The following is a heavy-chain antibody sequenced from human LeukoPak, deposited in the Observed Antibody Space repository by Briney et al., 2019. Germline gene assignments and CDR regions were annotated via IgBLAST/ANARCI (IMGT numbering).Heavy chain of an antibody. J-gene: IGHJ6*03. CDR1: GYTFTSYY. V-gene: IGHV1-46*01. CDR3: ARGGGYDRYYYYYYYMDV. CDR2: IKPSGGST. Sequence: ASVKVSCKASGYTFTSYYMHWVRQAPGQGLEWMGIIKPSGGSTSYAQKFQGRVTMTRDTSTSTVYMELSSLRSEDTAVYYCARGGGYDRYYYYYYYMDVWGKGTTVTVSS. D-gene: IGHD5-12*01.